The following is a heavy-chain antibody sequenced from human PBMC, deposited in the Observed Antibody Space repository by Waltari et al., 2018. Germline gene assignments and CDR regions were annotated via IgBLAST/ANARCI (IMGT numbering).Heavy chain of an antibody. Sequence: QVQLVQSGAEVKTPGASVKASCKASGYTFTGSSMTWVRQAPGQGLEWMGWINPNSGGTNYAQKFQGRVTMTRDTSISTAYMELSRLRSDDTAVYYCARRIAARGAFDYWGQGTLVTVSS. CDR2: INPNSGGT. CDR3: ARRIAARGAFDY. D-gene: IGHD6-6*01. CDR1: GYTFTGSS. V-gene: IGHV1-2*02. J-gene: IGHJ4*02.